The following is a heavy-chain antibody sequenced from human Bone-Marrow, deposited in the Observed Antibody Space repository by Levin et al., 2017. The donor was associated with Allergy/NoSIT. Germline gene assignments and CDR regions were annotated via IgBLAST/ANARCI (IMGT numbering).Heavy chain of an antibody. Sequence: GGSLRLSCAASGFNTNIYWMAWVRQAPGKGLEWVANINQDGGERYYADSVKGRFTISRDNAETSLVLQMNTLRVEDTAVYYCATAFDGGFDIWGQGTLVTVAS. D-gene: IGHD3-10*01. CDR1: GFNTNIYW. V-gene: IGHV3-7*01. CDR2: INQDGGER. CDR3: ATAFDGGFDI. J-gene: IGHJ5*02.